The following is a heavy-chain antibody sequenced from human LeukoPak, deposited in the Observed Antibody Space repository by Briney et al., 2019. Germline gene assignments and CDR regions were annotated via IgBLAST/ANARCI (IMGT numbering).Heavy chain of an antibody. Sequence: GGSLGLSCAASGFTSSNYVMSWVRQDPGKGLEWVSGISATGGSTYYADSVKGRFTISRDNSKNTVYLQMNSLRAEDTAVYYCAKKAVAGDWGQGTLVTVSS. CDR2: ISATGGST. CDR1: GFTSSNYV. V-gene: IGHV3-23*01. CDR3: AKKAVAGD. J-gene: IGHJ4*02. D-gene: IGHD6-19*01.